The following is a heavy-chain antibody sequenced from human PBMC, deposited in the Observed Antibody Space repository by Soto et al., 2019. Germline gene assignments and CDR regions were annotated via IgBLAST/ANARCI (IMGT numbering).Heavy chain of an antibody. CDR2: MNPNSGNT. Sequence: GASVKVSCKASGYTSTSYDINWVRQATGQGLEWMGWMNPNSGNTGYAQKFQGRVTMTRNTSISTAYMELGSLRSEDTAVYYCASSYSSSWYGSNYYYYYMDVWGKGTTVTVS. CDR3: ASSYSSSWYGSNYYYYYMDV. CDR1: GYTSTSYD. D-gene: IGHD6-13*01. V-gene: IGHV1-8*01. J-gene: IGHJ6*03.